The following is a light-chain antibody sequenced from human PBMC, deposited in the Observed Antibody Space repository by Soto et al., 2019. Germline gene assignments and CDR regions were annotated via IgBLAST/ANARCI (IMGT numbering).Light chain of an antibody. V-gene: IGKV3-11*01. Sequence: EIVLTQSPATLSLSPGERATLSCRASQSVSIHLAWYQQKPGQAPRLLIYDTSARAAGIPARFSGSGSGTDFTLTISSLEPEDFAVYYCQQRSNWPVTFGQGTRLEIK. CDR3: QQRSNWPVT. CDR2: DTS. CDR1: QSVSIH. J-gene: IGKJ5*01.